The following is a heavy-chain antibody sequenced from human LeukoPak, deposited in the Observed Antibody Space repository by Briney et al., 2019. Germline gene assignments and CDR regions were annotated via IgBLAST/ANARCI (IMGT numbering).Heavy chain of an antibody. J-gene: IGHJ4*02. D-gene: IGHD6-13*01. V-gene: IGHV1-8*01. Sequence: ASVKVSCKASGYTFTSYDINWVRQATGQGLEWMGWMNPNSGNTGYAQKFQGRVTMTRDMSTSTLYMELSSLRSEDTAVYYCARGSLYSSSFDYWGQGTLVTVSS. CDR3: ARGSLYSSSFDY. CDR2: MNPNSGNT. CDR1: GYTFTSYD.